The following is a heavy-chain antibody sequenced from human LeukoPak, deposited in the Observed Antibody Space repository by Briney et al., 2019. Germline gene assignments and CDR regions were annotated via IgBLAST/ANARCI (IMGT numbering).Heavy chain of an antibody. CDR3: ASNYGDLSNFDY. D-gene: IGHD4-17*01. CDR2: INHSGST. J-gene: IGHJ4*02. CDR1: GVCFTTYY. Sequence: AETLSLTCAVFGVCFTTYYWSWIRQPPGRGLEWIGEINHSGSTNYNPSLKSRVSISVDTSKNQFSLRLSSVTAADTAVYYCASNYGDLSNFDYWGQGTLVTVSS. V-gene: IGHV4-34*01.